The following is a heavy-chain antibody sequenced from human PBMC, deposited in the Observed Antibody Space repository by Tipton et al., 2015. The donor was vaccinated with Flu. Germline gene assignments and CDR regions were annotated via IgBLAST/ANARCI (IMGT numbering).Heavy chain of an antibody. CDR2: ISSSGTT. CDR3: ARLSYYDVDLKNFYFDY. J-gene: IGHJ4*02. Sequence: GLVKPSETLSLTCTVSGGSISSHHWSWIRQSPGKGLEWIAYISSSGTTNYNPSLKSRVTTSVDTSKSQFSLTLRSVTAADTAVYYCARLSYYDVDLKNFYFDYWGQGALVTVSS. V-gene: IGHV4-59*08. CDR1: GGSISSHH. D-gene: IGHD3-10*02.